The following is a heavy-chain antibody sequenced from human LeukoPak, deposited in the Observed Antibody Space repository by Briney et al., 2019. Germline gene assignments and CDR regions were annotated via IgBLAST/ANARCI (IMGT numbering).Heavy chain of an antibody. CDR1: GGSISNYY. J-gene: IGHJ3*02. Sequence: ASETLSLTCTVSGGSISNYYWSWIRQPPGKGLEWIGYISYSGTTNYNTSLQSRVTISVDTSKNQVSLKLSSVTAADTAVYYCARHMARSTSDIWGQGTMVTVSS. V-gene: IGHV4-59*08. CDR3: ARHMARSTSDI. D-gene: IGHD5-24*01. CDR2: ISYSGTT.